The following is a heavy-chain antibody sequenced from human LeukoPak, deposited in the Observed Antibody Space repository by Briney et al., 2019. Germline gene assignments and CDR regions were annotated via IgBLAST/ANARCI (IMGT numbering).Heavy chain of an antibody. CDR3: ARDPDSGGYSTFQL. CDR2: IKGDGSST. D-gene: IGHD3-22*01. V-gene: IGHV3-74*01. CDR1: EFTFSNYW. Sequence: GGSLRLSCAPSEFTFSNYWMHWVRQAPGKGLVWVSRIKGDGSSTTYADSVKGRFTISRDNARKMLYLQMNSLRAEDTAVYYCARDPDSGGYSTFQLWGQGTLVTVSS. J-gene: IGHJ1*01.